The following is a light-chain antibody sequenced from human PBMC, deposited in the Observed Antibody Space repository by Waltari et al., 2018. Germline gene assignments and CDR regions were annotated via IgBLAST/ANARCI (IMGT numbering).Light chain of an antibody. J-gene: IGLJ2*01. CDR3: QSYDGHSLKI. CDR2: VDI. V-gene: IGLV6-57*03. Sequence: NFMLTQPHSVSESPGKTITGFCTRSNSSIAHNFVQWYQQRPGSAPTLVILVDIERPSGVPARFSGSIDASSNSASLTISGLRAEDEADYYCQSYDGHSLKIFGGGTKVTVL. CDR1: NSSIAHNF.